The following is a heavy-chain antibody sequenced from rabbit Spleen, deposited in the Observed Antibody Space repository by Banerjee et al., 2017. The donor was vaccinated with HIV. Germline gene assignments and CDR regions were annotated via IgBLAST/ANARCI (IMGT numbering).Heavy chain of an antibody. CDR1: GFSFSSAYD. V-gene: IGHV1S40*01. CDR3: VREAGYGGYGDGHL. CDR2: IYGGSSGST. D-gene: IGHD6-1*01. J-gene: IGHJ3*01. Sequence: QSLEESGGDLVRPEGSLTLTCTVSGFSFSSAYDMCWVRQAPGKGLEWIACIYGGSSGSTYYASWAKGRFTISRENTQNTLYLQLNSLTVADTATYFCVREAGYGGYGDGHLWGQGTLVTVS.